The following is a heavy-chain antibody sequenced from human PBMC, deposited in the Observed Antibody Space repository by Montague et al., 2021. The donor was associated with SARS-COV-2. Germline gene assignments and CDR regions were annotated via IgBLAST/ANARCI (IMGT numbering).Heavy chain of an antibody. V-gene: IGHV4-31*03. CDR3: ARVRITMIIVVTYFDY. CDR1: GGPISSGGYY. D-gene: IGHD3-22*01. CDR2: IYYSGST. J-gene: IGHJ4*02. Sequence: TLSLTCTVSGGPISSGGYYWSWIRQHPGKGLEWIGYIYYSGSTYYNPSLKSRVTISVDTSKNQFSLKLSSVTAADTAVYYCARVRITMIIVVTYFDYWGQGTLVTVSS.